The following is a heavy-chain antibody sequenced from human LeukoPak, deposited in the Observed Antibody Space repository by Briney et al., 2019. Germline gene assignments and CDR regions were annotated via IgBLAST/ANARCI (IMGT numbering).Heavy chain of an antibody. D-gene: IGHD2-8*01. CDR1: GFTFSSYS. CDR2: ISSSSSYI. J-gene: IGHJ3*02. CDR3: ASRLRRGPRGAFDI. Sequence: PGGSLRLSCAASGFTFSSYSMSWVRQAPGKGLEWVSSISSSSSYIYYADSVKGRFTISRDNAKNSLYLQMNSLRAEDTAVYYCASRLRRGPRGAFDIWGQGTMVTVSS. V-gene: IGHV3-21*01.